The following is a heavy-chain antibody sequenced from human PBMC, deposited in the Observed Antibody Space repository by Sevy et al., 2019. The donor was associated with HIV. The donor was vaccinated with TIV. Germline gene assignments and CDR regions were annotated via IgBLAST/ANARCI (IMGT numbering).Heavy chain of an antibody. J-gene: IGHJ4*02. CDR2: INPNSGGT. V-gene: IGHV1-2*02. CDR3: ARDNRGGSCVNDY. CDR1: GYTFTGYY. Sequence: ASVKVSCKASGYTFTGYYMHWVRQAPGQGLEWMGWINPNSGGTNYAQKFQGRVTMTRDTSISTAYMELSRLRSDDTAVYYCARDNRGGSCVNDYWGQGTLVTVSS. D-gene: IGHD2-15*01.